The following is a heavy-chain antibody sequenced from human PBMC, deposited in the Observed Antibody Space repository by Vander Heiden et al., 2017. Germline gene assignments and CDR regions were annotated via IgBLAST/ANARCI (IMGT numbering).Heavy chain of an antibody. CDR1: GFTFSGYA. D-gene: IGHD3-3*01. CDR2: ISGSGGST. CDR3: AKARLRFLEWLFFDY. V-gene: IGHV3-23*01. Sequence: EVQLFESGGGLVQPGGSLRLSFPASGFTFSGYAMSWVRQAPGKGLEWVSAISGSGGSTYYADSVKGRFTISRDNSKNTLYLQMNSLRAEDTAVYYCAKARLRFLEWLFFDYWGQGTLVTVSS. J-gene: IGHJ4*02.